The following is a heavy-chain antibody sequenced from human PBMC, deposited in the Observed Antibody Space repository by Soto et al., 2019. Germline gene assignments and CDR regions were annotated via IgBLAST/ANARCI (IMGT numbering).Heavy chain of an antibody. Sequence: GGSLRLSCAASGFTFSSYGMHWVRQAPGKGLEWVAVISYDGSNKYYADSVKGRFTISRDNSKNTLYLQMNSLRAEDTAVYYCAKLVHPHIVATISSPGMDVWGQGTTVTVSS. V-gene: IGHV3-30*18. D-gene: IGHD5-12*01. CDR1: GFTFSSYG. J-gene: IGHJ6*02. CDR3: AKLVHPHIVATISSPGMDV. CDR2: ISYDGSNK.